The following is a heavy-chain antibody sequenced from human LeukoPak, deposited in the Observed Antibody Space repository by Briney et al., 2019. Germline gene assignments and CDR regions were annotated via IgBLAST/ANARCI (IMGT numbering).Heavy chain of an antibody. D-gene: IGHD2-8*01. CDR3: AKDRSCTNDICHGDFDY. CDR1: GFTFSSYA. Sequence: GGSLRLSCAASGFTFSSYAVSWVRQAPGKGLEWVSSISGSGGSTYSADSVKGRFSISRDNSKNTLYLQMNSLRAEDTALYYCAKDRSCTNDICHGDFDYWGQGTLVTVSS. V-gene: IGHV3-23*01. J-gene: IGHJ4*02. CDR2: ISGSGGST.